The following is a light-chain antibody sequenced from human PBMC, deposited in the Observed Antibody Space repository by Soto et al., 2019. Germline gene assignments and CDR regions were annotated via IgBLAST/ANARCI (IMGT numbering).Light chain of an antibody. CDR3: CSCAGSSIFHVI. V-gene: IGLV2-23*03. CDR1: SSDVGRYNL. Sequence: QSALTQPASVSGSPGQSITISCTGSSSDVGRYNLVSWYQQHPGKAPKVMIYEGSKRPSGVSNRFSGSNSDNTASLTISGLQAEDEAHYYCCSCAGSSIFHVIFGGGTKLTVL. J-gene: IGLJ2*01. CDR2: EGS.